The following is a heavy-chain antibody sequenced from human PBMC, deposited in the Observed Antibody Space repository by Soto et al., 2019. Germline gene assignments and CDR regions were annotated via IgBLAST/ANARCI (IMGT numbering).Heavy chain of an antibody. V-gene: IGHV1-46*01. CDR2: INPSGGST. D-gene: IGHD3-22*01. CDR1: GYTFTSSY. CDR3: ARGWSYYYYSSGPKKAPFDY. J-gene: IGHJ4*02. Sequence: ASVKVSCKASGYTFTSSYMHWVLQAPGQGLEWMGIINPSGGSTSYAQKFQGRVTMTRDTSTSTVYMELSSLRSEDTAVYYCARGWSYYYYSSGPKKAPFDYCGQGTLVIGSS.